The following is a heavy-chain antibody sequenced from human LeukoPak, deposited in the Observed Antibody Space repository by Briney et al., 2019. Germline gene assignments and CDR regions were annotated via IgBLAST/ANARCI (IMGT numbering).Heavy chain of an antibody. J-gene: IGHJ6*01. D-gene: IGHD1-26*01. Sequence: SETLSLTCTVSGFSISNYHWSWVRQPAGKGLEWIGRIYTSVNTSYNPSLKSRVTMSVDTSKNQFSLKLSSVTAADTAVYYCARDWDSESYYYGMDVWGQGTTVPVAS. CDR1: GFSISNYH. CDR2: IYTSVNT. V-gene: IGHV4-4*07. CDR3: ARDWDSESYYYGMDV.